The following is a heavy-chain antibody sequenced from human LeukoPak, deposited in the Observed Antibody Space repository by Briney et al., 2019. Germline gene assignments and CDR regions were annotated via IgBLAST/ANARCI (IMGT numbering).Heavy chain of an antibody. D-gene: IGHD1-26*01. CDR3: ARVGGGGSYDFDY. CDR2: ISYDGSNK. V-gene: IGHV3-30*03. CDR1: GFTFSSYG. Sequence: GGSLRLSCAASGFTFSSYGMHWVRQAPGKGLEWVAVISYDGSNKYYADSVKGRFTISRDNSKNTLYLQMNSLRAEDTAVYYCARVGGGGSYDFDYWGQGTLVTVSS. J-gene: IGHJ4*02.